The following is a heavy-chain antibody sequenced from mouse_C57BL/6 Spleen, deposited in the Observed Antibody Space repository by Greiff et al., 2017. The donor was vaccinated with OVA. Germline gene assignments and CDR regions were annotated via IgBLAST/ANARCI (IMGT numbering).Heavy chain of an antibody. J-gene: IGHJ4*01. CDR2: ISSGSSTI. CDR3: AREGDPHYAMDY. D-gene: IGHD3-3*01. V-gene: IGHV5-17*01. Sequence: EVKLMESGGGLVKPGGSLKLSCAASGFTFSDYGMHWVRQAPEKGLEWVAYISSGSSTIYYADTVKGRFTISRDNAKNTLFLQMTSLRSEDTAMYYCAREGDPHYAMDYWGQGTSVTVSS. CDR1: GFTFSDYG.